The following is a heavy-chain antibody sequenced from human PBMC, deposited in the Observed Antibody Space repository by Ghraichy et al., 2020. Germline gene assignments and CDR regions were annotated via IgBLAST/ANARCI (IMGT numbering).Heavy chain of an antibody. Sequence: GGSLRLSCLASGFTFSSYGMQWVRQAPGKGLTYVSGISDNGGRTYYPDSMKVRFTVSSDNSKSTLYLQMSSLRAEDTALYYCVKGDDSGTGWFFDLWGRGTLLTVSS. CDR1: GFTFSSYG. D-gene: IGHD6-25*01. CDR2: ISDNGGRT. V-gene: IGHV3-64D*06. J-gene: IGHJ2*01. CDR3: VKGDDSGTGWFFDL.